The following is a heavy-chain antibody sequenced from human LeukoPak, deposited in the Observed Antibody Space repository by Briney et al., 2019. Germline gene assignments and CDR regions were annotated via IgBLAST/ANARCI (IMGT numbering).Heavy chain of an antibody. CDR1: GFTFSSYG. CDR3: AKDVTNYGDYGGRWATLDY. J-gene: IGHJ4*02. Sequence: GGSLRLSCAASGFTFSSYGMHWVRQAPGKGLEWVAFIRYDGSNKYYADSVKGRFTISRDNSKNTLYLQMNSLRAEDTAVYYCAKDVTNYGDYGGRWATLDYWGQGTLVTVSS. V-gene: IGHV3-30*02. D-gene: IGHD4-17*01. CDR2: IRYDGSNK.